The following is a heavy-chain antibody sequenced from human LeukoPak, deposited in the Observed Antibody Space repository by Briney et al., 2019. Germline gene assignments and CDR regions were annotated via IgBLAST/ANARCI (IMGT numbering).Heavy chain of an antibody. J-gene: IGHJ4*02. Sequence: GGSLRLSCAASGFTFINYAMSWVRQAPGKGLEWVSGISGPGGSTYYADSVKGRFTISRDNSKNTLYLQMNSLRAEDTAVYYCARDLPQQQPPNYWGQGTLVTVSS. CDR3: ARDLPQQQPPNY. V-gene: IGHV3-23*01. D-gene: IGHD6-13*01. CDR1: GFTFINYA. CDR2: ISGPGGST.